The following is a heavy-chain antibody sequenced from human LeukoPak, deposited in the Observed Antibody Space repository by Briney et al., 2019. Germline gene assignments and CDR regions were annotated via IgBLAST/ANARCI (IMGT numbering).Heavy chain of an antibody. Sequence: GGSLRLSCAASEFTFGDYYMTWIRQAPGKGLEWLSFITNNGSATFDADSVKGRFTISRDNAKNSLYLQMNNLTLEDTAIYYCAREYRNDGPRGDYWGQGTLVAVSS. J-gene: IGHJ4*02. CDR2: ITNNGSAT. CDR1: EFTFGDYY. CDR3: AREYRNDGPRGDY. V-gene: IGHV3-11*01. D-gene: IGHD1-1*01.